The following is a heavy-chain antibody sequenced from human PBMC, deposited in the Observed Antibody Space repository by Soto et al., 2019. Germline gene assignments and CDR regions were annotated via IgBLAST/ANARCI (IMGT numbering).Heavy chain of an antibody. CDR3: ARDRSTYGGGGTGEVKENWFDP. Sequence: PSETLSLTCAVYGGSFSGYYWTWIRQPPGKGLEWIGEINHSGSTNYNPSLKSRVTISVDTSKNQFSLKLSSVTAADTAVYYCARDRSTYGGGGTGEVKENWFDPWGQGALVTVSS. D-gene: IGHD2-8*01. CDR2: INHSGST. V-gene: IGHV4-34*01. J-gene: IGHJ5*02. CDR1: GGSFSGYY.